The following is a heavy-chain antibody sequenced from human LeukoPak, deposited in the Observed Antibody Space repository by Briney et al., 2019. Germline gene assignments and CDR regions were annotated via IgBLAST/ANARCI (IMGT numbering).Heavy chain of an antibody. Sequence: GGSLRLSCAASGFTFSSYWMSWVRQAPGKGLEWVANIKQDGSEKYYVDSVKGRFTISRDNARNSLYLQMNSLRAEDTAVYYCARPRGYSSSSFRFDPWGQGTLVTVSS. CDR3: ARPRGYSSSSFRFDP. D-gene: IGHD6-13*01. V-gene: IGHV3-7*01. CDR2: IKQDGSEK. J-gene: IGHJ5*02. CDR1: GFTFSSYW.